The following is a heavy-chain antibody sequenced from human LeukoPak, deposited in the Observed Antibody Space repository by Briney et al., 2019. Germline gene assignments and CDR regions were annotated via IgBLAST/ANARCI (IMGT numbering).Heavy chain of an antibody. D-gene: IGHD3-10*01. J-gene: IGHJ3*02. CDR2: IYPGDSDT. Sequence: GESLKIPCKGSGYSFTSYWIGWVRQMPGKGLEWMGIIYPGDSDTRYSPSFQGQVTISADKSISTAYLQWSSLKASDTAMYYCARRLYGSGSPDRSDAFDIWGQGTMVTVSS. CDR3: ARRLYGSGSPDRSDAFDI. CDR1: GYSFTSYW. V-gene: IGHV5-51*01.